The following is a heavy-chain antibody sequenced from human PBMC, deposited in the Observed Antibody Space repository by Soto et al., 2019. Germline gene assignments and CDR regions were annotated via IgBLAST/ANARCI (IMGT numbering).Heavy chain of an antibody. V-gene: IGHV4-4*07. D-gene: IGHD3-16*02. Sequence: SETLSLTCTVSGGSISSYYWSWIRQPAGKGLEWIGRIYTSGSTNYNPSLKSRVTMSVDTSKNQFSLKLSSVTAADTAVYYCAGALAYYDYVWGSYRYSYYFDYWGQGTLVTVSS. CDR3: AGALAYYDYVWGSYRYSYYFDY. J-gene: IGHJ4*02. CDR1: GGSISSYY. CDR2: IYTSGST.